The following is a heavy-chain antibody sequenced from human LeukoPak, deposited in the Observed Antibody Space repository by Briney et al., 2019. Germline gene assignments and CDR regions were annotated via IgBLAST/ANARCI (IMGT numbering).Heavy chain of an antibody. CDR1: GFTFSSYG. D-gene: IGHD2-15*01. CDR2: IWYDGSNK. V-gene: IGHV3-33*01. CDR3: ARAMNLVAAPLPPDY. Sequence: GGSLRLSCAASGFTFSSYGMHWVRQVPGKGLEWVAVIWYDGSNKYYADSVKGRFTISRDNSKNTLYLQMNSLRAEDPAVYYCARAMNLVAAPLPPDYWGQGTLVTVSS. J-gene: IGHJ4*02.